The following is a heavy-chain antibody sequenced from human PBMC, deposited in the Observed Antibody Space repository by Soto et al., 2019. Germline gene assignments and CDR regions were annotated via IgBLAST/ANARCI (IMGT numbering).Heavy chain of an antibody. CDR3: ASSLLWPVDLNY. D-gene: IGHD2-21*02. J-gene: IGHJ4*02. CDR2: INTVGDYT. CDR1: GFTFSSHW. V-gene: IGHV3-74*01. Sequence: GGSLRLSCAASGFTFSSHWMHWVRQAPGKGLVWVSRINTVGDYTNYADSVKGRFTMSRDNAKNTLYLQMNGLRAEDTAVYYCASSLLWPVDLNYWGQGTLVTVSS.